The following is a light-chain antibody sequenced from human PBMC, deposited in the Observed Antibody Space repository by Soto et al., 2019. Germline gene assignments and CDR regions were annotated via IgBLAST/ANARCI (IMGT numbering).Light chain of an antibody. CDR1: SSDVGGYNY. CDR2: DVS. CDR3: CSYAGSYV. J-gene: IGLJ1*01. V-gene: IGLV2-11*01. Sequence: QSALTQPRSVSGSPGQSVTISCTGTSSDVGGYNYVSWYQQHPGKAPKLMIYDVSKRPSGVPDRFSGSKSGNTASLTISGLQAEDEADYYCCSYAGSYVCGTGIKLTVL.